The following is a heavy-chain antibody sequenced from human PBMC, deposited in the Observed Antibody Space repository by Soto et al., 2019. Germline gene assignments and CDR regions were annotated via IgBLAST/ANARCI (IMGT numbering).Heavy chain of an antibody. Sequence: EVQLVESGGGLVQPGGSLRLSCAASGFTFSSYSMNWVRQAPGKGLEWVSYISSSSSTIYYADSVKGRFTISRDNAKNSLYLQMNSLRAEDTAVYYCARPHYDFGSGYYVEYYYYYYMHVWVKGATVTVSS. CDR3: ARPHYDFGSGYYVEYYYYYYMHV. CDR2: ISSSSSTI. CDR1: GFTFSSYS. D-gene: IGHD3-3*01. J-gene: IGHJ6*03. V-gene: IGHV3-48*01.